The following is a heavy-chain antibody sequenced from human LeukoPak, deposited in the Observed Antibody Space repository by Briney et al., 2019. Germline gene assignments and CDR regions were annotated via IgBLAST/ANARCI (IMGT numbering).Heavy chain of an antibody. V-gene: IGHV4-59*01. CDR3: ARDAYCGGDCYLFDY. Sequence: SETLSLTCTVSGGSISSYYWSWIRQPPGKGLEWIGYIYYSGSTNYNPSLKSRVTISADTSKNQFSLKLSSVTAAGTAVYYCARDAYCGGDCYLFDYWGQGALVTVSS. D-gene: IGHD2-21*02. CDR1: GGSISSYY. J-gene: IGHJ4*02. CDR2: IYYSGST.